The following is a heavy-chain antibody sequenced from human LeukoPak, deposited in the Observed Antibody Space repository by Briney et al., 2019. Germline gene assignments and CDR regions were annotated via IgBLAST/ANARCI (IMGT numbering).Heavy chain of an antibody. CDR3: AKGTTFDAFDM. Sequence: GGSLRLSCAAAGFTFDNYAMHWVRQAPGKGLEWVSRISWNTGNIDYADPVKGRFTISRDNAKNSLYLQMNSLRAEDTALYYCAKGTTFDAFDMWGQGTMVTVSS. J-gene: IGHJ3*02. V-gene: IGHV3-9*01. D-gene: IGHD3-16*01. CDR1: GFTFDNYA. CDR2: ISWNTGNI.